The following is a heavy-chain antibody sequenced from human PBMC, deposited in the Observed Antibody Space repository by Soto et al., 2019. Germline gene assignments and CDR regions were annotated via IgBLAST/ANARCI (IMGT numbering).Heavy chain of an antibody. CDR1: GGSFSGYY. D-gene: IGHD5-12*01. Sequence: QVQLQQWGAGLLKPSETLSLTCAVYGGSFSGYYWSWIRQPPGKGLEWIGEINHSGSTNYNPSLRSRDTIPVDTSKNPSSRKRSSVTAADTAVYYLAGNNRWMATSFDPWGQGTLVTVSS. CDR3: AGNNRWMATSFDP. CDR2: INHSGST. V-gene: IGHV4-34*01. J-gene: IGHJ5*02.